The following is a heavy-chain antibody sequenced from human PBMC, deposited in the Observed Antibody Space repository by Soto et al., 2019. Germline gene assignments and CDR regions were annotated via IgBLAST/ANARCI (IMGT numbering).Heavy chain of an antibody. CDR2: ISGSGGST. V-gene: IGHV3-23*01. CDR1: GFTFSSYA. J-gene: IGHJ4*02. CDR3: AKDRDYDFWRLNHGFDY. Sequence: GGSLRISCAASGFTFSSYAMSWVRQAPGKGLEWVSAISGSGGSTYYADSVKGRFTISRDNSKNTLYLQMNSLRAEDTAVYYCAKDRDYDFWRLNHGFDYWGQGTLVTVSS. D-gene: IGHD3-3*01.